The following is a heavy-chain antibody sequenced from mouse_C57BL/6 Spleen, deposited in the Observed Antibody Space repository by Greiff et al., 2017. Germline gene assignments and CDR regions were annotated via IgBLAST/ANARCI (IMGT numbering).Heavy chain of an antibody. D-gene: IGHD1-1*01. CDR2: INPNNGGT. V-gene: IGHV1-18*01. CDR3: SISGRLFYSFDY. Sequence: VQLQQSGPELVKPGASVKIPCKASGYTFTDYNMDWVKQSHGKSLEWIGDINPNNGGTISNQKFKGKATLTVDKSSSTASMERLSLTSEDTAVYYCSISGRLFYSFDYWGQGTAVTVSS. CDR1: GYTFTDYN. J-gene: IGHJ4*01.